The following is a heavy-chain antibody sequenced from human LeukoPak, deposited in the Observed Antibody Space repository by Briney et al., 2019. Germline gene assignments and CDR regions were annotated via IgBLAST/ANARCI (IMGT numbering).Heavy chain of an antibody. CDR2: INPNSGGT. V-gene: IGHV1-2*02. D-gene: IGHD4-17*01. CDR3: ARVSGSYGDRYFDY. CDR1: GYTFTGYY. Sequence: ASVKVSCKASGYTFTGYYMHWVRQAPGQGLEWMGWINPNSGGTNYAQKFQGRVTMTRDTSISTACMELSRLRSDDTAVYYCARVSGSYGDRYFDYWGQGTLVTVSS. J-gene: IGHJ4*02.